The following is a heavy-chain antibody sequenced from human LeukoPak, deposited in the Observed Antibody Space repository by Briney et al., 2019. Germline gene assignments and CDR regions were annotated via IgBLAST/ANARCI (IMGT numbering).Heavy chain of an antibody. V-gene: IGHV4-34*01. CDR2: INHSGST. J-gene: IGHJ4*02. D-gene: IGHD3-3*01. CDR3: QSRFLEWLLDY. Sequence: SETLSLTCAVYGGSFSGFHWSWIRQPPGKGLEWIGEINHSGSTNYNPSLKSRVTISVDTSKNQFSLKLSSVTAADTAIYYCQSRFLEWLLDYWGQGTLVTVSS. CDR1: GGSFSGFH.